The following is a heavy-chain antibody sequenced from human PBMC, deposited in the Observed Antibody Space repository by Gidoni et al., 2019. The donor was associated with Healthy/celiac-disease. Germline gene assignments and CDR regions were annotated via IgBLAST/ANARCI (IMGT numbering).Heavy chain of an antibody. CDR3: ARVKYCSSTSCLHYFDY. J-gene: IGHJ4*02. Sequence: QVQLQESGPGLVKPSPTLSLTCTGSGGSFCSGDYYWSWISQPPGKGLEWIGYIYYSGSTYYNPSLKSRVTISVDTSKNQFSLKLSSVTAADTAVYYCARVKYCSSTSCLHYFDYWGQGTLVTVSS. CDR1: GGSFCSGDYY. V-gene: IGHV4-30-4*01. D-gene: IGHD2-2*01. CDR2: IYYSGST.